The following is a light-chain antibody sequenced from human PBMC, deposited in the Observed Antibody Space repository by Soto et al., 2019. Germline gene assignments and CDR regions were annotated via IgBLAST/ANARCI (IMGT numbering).Light chain of an antibody. CDR3: LQYNTYPWT. J-gene: IGKJ1*01. CDR2: KLS. Sequence: DIQMTQSPSTLSASIGDRVTITCRASQSVMTWLAWFQQKPGEAPKGLIYKLSYLESGVPPRFSGSGSETVFTLAINGLQADDFATYYCLQYNTYPWTFGQGTKVEI. CDR1: QSVMTW. V-gene: IGKV1-5*03.